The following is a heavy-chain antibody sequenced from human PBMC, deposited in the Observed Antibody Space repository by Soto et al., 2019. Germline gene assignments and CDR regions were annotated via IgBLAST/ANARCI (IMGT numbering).Heavy chain of an antibody. CDR3: ARVDQIAVAGTPYCYYGMDV. V-gene: IGHV1-69*02. CDR1: GGTFSIYT. J-gene: IGHJ6*02. D-gene: IGHD6-19*01. Sequence: QVQLVQSGAEVKKPGSSVKVSCRASGGTFSIYTITWVRQAPGQGLEWMGRIIPILGIANYAQKFQGRVTITADKPPSTAYMDLSRLRSEDTAVYYCARVDQIAVAGTPYCYYGMDVWGQGTTVTVPS. CDR2: IIPILGIA.